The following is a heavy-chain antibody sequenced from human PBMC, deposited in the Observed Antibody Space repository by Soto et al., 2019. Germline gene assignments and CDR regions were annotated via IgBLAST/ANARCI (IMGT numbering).Heavy chain of an antibody. Sequence: GGSLRLSCAASGFTFGGSAIHWVRQASGKGLEWVGHIRSKTNSYATAYAESVKGRFTISRDDSMNTAYLQMNSLKTEDTAVYFCTRQTDAVQWLVVPTDYNFDYWGQGTLVTVSS. CDR1: GFTFGGSA. CDR2: IRSKTNSYAT. J-gene: IGHJ4*02. D-gene: IGHD6-19*01. CDR3: TRQTDAVQWLVVPTDYNFDY. V-gene: IGHV3-73*01.